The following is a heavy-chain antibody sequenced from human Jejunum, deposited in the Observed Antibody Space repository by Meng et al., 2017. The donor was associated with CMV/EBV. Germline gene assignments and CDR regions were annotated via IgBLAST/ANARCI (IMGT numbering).Heavy chain of an antibody. J-gene: IGHJ4*02. CDR1: GYSFTTYF. D-gene: IGHD5-12*01. V-gene: IGHV1-3*01. CDR3: ARGVFGGYDFYY. CDR2: INVGNGHT. Sequence: CKASGYSFTTYFIHWLCQAPGQRLEWMGWINVGNGHTEYSQKFKGRVTISRDTSANTAYMEMSSLTSEDTAVYYCARGVFGGYDFYYWGQGTLVTVSS.